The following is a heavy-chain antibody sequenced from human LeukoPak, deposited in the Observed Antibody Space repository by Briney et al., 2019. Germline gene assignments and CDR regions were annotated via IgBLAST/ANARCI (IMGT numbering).Heavy chain of an antibody. CDR1: GYTFTSYD. V-gene: IGHV1-18*01. CDR2: ISAYNGNT. J-gene: IGHJ6*02. CDR3: AREAPYYYGMDV. Sequence: GASVKVSCKASGYTFTSYDFNWLRQAPGQGLEWMGWISAYNGNTNYAQKLQGRVTMTTDTSTSTAYMELKSLRSDDTAVYYCAREAPYYYGMDVWGQGTTVTVSS.